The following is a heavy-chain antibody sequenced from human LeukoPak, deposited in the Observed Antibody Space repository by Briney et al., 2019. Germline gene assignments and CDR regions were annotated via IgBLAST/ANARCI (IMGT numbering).Heavy chain of an antibody. CDR2: IYYSGST. Sequence: SETLSLTCIVSGGSISSYYWSWIRQPPGKGLEWIGHIYYSGSTNYNPSLKSRVTMSVDTSKNQFSLKLSSVTAADTAVYYCARGGAVVVPAAQGFFDLWGRGTLVTVSS. D-gene: IGHD2-2*01. J-gene: IGHJ2*01. CDR1: GGSISSYY. CDR3: ARGGAVVVPAAQGFFDL. V-gene: IGHV4-59*12.